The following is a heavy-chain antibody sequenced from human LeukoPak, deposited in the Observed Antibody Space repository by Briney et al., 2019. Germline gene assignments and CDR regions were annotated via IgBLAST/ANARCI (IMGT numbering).Heavy chain of an antibody. CDR1: GFTVSDNY. D-gene: IGHD6-19*01. Sequence: GGSLRLSCAASGFTVSDNYMSWVRQAPGKGLEWVSVLYSGGTTYYADPVKGRFTISRDNSKNTLYLQMSSLRAEDAAVYYCVRDRWPGLGDFWGQGTTVTVSS. J-gene: IGHJ6*02. CDR3: VRDRWPGLGDF. V-gene: IGHV3-66*01. CDR2: LYSGGTT.